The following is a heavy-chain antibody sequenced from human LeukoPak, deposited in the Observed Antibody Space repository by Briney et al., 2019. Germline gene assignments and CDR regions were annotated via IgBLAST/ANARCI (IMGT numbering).Heavy chain of an antibody. CDR1: GFSLSTGGVG. J-gene: IGHJ4*02. Sequence: KESGPTLVKPTQTLTLTCTFSGFSLSTGGVGVGWIRQPPGKALEWLALIYWNDDKRYSPSLKSRLTITKDTSKNQVVLTMTNMDPVDTATYYCAHIDGITTFGVHWGQGTLVTVSS. D-gene: IGHD3-3*01. CDR2: IYWNDDK. V-gene: IGHV2-5*01. CDR3: AHIDGITTFGVH.